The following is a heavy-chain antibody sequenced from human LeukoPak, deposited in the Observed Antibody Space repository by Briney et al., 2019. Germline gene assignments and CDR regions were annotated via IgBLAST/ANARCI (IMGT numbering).Heavy chain of an antibody. J-gene: IGHJ4*02. CDR2: ISSSGSTI. Sequence: GGSLRLSCAASGFTFSSYEMNWVRQAPGKGLEWVSYISSSGSTIYYADSVKGRFTVSRDNAKNSLYLQMNSLRAEDTAVYYCARGGGSWYGIDYWGQGTLVTVSS. CDR1: GFTFSSYE. CDR3: ARGGGSWYGIDY. D-gene: IGHD6-13*01. V-gene: IGHV3-48*03.